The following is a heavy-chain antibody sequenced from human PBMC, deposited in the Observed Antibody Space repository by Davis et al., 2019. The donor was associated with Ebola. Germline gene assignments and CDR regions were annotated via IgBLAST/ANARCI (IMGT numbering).Heavy chain of an antibody. D-gene: IGHD3-9*01. CDR3: TTLDILTAYVPYAMDV. CDR1: GYTFSDYY. J-gene: IGHJ6*02. Sequence: AASVKVSCKASGYTFSDYYIHWVQGAPGKGLEWVGLVDPKGGKTVYAEKFQDRVTIAADRSTDTVYMELSSLRFEDTAVYYCTTLDILTAYVPYAMDVWGQGTTVTVS. V-gene: IGHV1-69-2*01. CDR2: VDPKGGKT.